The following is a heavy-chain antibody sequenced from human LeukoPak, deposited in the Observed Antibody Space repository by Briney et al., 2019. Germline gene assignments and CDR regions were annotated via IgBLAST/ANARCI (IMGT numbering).Heavy chain of an antibody. Sequence: GGSLRLSCAASGFTFSSYGMHWVRQAPGKGLEWVAVISYDGNNKYYADSVKGRFTISRDNSKNTLYLQMNNLSAEDTAVYYCARETSGSFPYWGQGTLVTVSS. CDR1: GFTFSSYG. D-gene: IGHD2-15*01. CDR3: ARETSGSFPY. J-gene: IGHJ4*02. V-gene: IGHV3-30*03. CDR2: ISYDGNNK.